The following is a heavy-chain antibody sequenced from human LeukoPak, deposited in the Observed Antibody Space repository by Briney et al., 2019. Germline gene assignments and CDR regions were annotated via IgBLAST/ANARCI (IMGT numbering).Heavy chain of an antibody. CDR2: INHSGST. D-gene: IGHD3-16*01. CDR3: ARGSYGGGYYYYYYMDV. V-gene: IGHV4-34*01. CDR1: GGSFSGYY. J-gene: IGHJ6*03. Sequence: PSETLSLTCAVYGGSFSGYYWSWIRQPPGKGLEWIGEINHSGSTNCNPSLKSRVTISVDTSKNQFSLKLSSVTAADTAVYYCARGSYGGGYYYYYYMDVWGKGTTVTVSS.